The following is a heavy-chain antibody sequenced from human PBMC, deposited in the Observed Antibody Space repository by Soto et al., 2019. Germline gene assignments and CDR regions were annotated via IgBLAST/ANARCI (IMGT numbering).Heavy chain of an antibody. D-gene: IGHD6-19*01. J-gene: IGHJ1*01. CDR1: GFTFDDYA. V-gene: IGHV3-9*01. CDR3: AQSTAGACIAVAGCFQH. Sequence: EVQLVESGGGLVQPGRSLRLSCAASGFTFDDYAMHWVRQALGKGLAWVSGISWNSGSIGYADSVKGRFTISRDNAKNSLYLQMYRLRSEDTALYYCAQSTAGACIAVAGCFQHRGQGTLFTVA. CDR2: ISWNSGSI.